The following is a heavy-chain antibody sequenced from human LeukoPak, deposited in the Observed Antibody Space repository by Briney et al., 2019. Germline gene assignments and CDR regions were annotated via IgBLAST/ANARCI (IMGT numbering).Heavy chain of an antibody. CDR3: ARGMGYDILTGYSQPYFDY. Sequence: PSETLSLTCTVSGGSISSYYWSWIRQPPGKGLEWIGYIYYSGSTNYNPSLKSRVTISVDTSKNQFSLKLSSVTAADAAVYYCARGMGYDILTGYSQPYFDYWGQGTLVTVSS. D-gene: IGHD3-9*01. V-gene: IGHV4-59*01. CDR2: IYYSGST. J-gene: IGHJ4*02. CDR1: GGSISSYY.